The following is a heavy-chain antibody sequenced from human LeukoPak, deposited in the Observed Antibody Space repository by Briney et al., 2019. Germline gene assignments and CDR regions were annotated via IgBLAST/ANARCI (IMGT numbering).Heavy chain of an antibody. CDR1: LFTFYNYP. V-gene: IGHV3-64*04. CDR2: ISANGRST. D-gene: IGHD3-10*01. CDR3: AKAFASGSYDASDI. Sequence: PGGSLRLSCSASLFTFYNYPMHWVRRAPGKGLEFVSSISANGRSTYYADSVKGRFTISRDSSKNTLYLQMHSLRAEDTAVYYCAKAFASGSYDASDIWGQGTLVTVS. J-gene: IGHJ3*02.